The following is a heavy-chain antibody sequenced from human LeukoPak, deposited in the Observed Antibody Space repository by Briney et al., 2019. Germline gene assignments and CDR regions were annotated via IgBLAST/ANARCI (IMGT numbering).Heavy chain of an antibody. CDR1: GGSISSYY. CDR3: ARGFGGAMVKYHYYYMDV. Sequence: SETLSLTCTVSGGSISSYYWSWIRQPAGKGLEWIGRIYTSGSTSYNPSLKSRVTMSVDTSKNQFSLKLSSVTAADTAVYYCARGFGGAMVKYHYYYMDVWGKGTTVTVSS. V-gene: IGHV4-4*07. J-gene: IGHJ6*03. CDR2: IYTSGST. D-gene: IGHD5-18*01.